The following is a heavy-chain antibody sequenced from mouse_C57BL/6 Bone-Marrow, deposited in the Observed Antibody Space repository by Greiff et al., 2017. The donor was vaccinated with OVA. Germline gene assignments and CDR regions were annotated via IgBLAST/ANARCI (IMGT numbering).Heavy chain of an antibody. CDR3: ARITTVVAPHWYFDV. J-gene: IGHJ1*03. CDR2: ISSGSSTI. V-gene: IGHV5-17*01. Sequence: EVQGVESGGGLVKPGGSLKLSCAASGFTFSDYGMHWVRQAPEKGLEWVAYISSGSSTIYYADTVKGRFTISRDNAKNTLFLQMTSLRSEDTAMYYCARITTVVAPHWYFDVWGTGTTVTVSS. D-gene: IGHD1-1*01. CDR1: GFTFSDYG.